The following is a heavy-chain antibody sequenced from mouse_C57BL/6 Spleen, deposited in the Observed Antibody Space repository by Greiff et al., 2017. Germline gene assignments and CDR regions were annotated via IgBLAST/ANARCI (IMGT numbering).Heavy chain of an antibody. Sequence: QVQLQQPGAELVMPGASVKLSCKASGYTFTSYWMHWVKQRPGQGLEWIGEIDPSASYTNYNQKFKGKSTLSVDKSSSTAYMQLSSLTSEDSAVYSCARGGDYFDYWGQGTSLTVSS. J-gene: IGHJ2*02. V-gene: IGHV1-69*01. CDR1: GYTFTSYW. CDR3: ARGGDYFDY. CDR2: IDPSASYT.